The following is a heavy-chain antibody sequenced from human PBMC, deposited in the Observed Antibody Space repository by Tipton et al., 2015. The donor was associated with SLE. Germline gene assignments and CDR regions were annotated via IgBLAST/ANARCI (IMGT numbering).Heavy chain of an antibody. CDR2: IRYDGSNK. D-gene: IGHD1-26*01. V-gene: IGHV3-30*02. J-gene: IGHJ6*02. CDR3: AKDSGSYYYGMDV. Sequence: SLRLSCAASGFTFSSYGMHWVRQAPGKGLEWVAFIRYDGSNKYYADSVKGRFTIPRDNSKNTLYLQMNSLRAEDTAVYYCAKDSGSYYYGMDVWGQGTTVTVSS. CDR1: GFTFSSYG.